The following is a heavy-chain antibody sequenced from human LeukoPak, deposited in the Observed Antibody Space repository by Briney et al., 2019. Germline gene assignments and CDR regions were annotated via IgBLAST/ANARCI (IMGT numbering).Heavy chain of an antibody. V-gene: IGHV3-74*01. J-gene: IGHJ4*02. Sequence: PAGSLRLSCAASGFTFSTYWMHWVRQAPGEGLVWVSFINSDGSGTGYADSVKGRFTVSRDNAKNTLYLQMNSLRAEDTAVYYCARHAERMAAAGISDYWGQGTLVTVSS. CDR1: GFTFSTYW. CDR2: INSDGSGT. D-gene: IGHD6-13*01. CDR3: ARHAERMAAAGISDY.